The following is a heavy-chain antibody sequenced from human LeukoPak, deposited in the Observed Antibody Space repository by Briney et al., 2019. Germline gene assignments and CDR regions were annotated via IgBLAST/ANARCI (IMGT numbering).Heavy chain of an antibody. J-gene: IGHJ5*02. CDR3: ATDISWFDP. CDR1: GGSISSYY. Sequence: PSETLSLTSTVSGGSISSYYWSWIRQPAGKGLEWIGRISASGSTNYAPSLRSRVTMSVDTSTNQFSLKLSSVTAADTAVYYCATDISWFDPWGRGTLVTVSS. V-gene: IGHV4-4*07. CDR2: ISASGST.